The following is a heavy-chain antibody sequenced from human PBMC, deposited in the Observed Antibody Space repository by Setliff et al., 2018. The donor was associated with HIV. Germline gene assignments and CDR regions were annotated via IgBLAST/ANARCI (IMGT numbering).Heavy chain of an antibody. CDR2: GHHSGTF. CDR3: ARGSRGYSYAYYYYYMDV. D-gene: IGHD5-18*01. Sequence: PSETLSLTCTVSGGSISSYYWSWIRQPPGKGLEWIGFGHHSGTFSYNPSLNSRFTISIDTSKNQFSLKATSVTAEDTAVYYCARGSRGYSYAYYYYYMDVWGKGTTVTVSS. J-gene: IGHJ6*03. V-gene: IGHV4-59*08. CDR1: GGSISSYY.